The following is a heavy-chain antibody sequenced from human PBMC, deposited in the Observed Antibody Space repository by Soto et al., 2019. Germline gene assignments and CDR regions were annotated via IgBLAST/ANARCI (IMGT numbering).Heavy chain of an antibody. CDR3: ARDWGIAVAGTLLENTSGFDY. Sequence: ASVKVSCKASGYTFTGYYMHWVRQAPGQGLEWMGWINPNSGGTNYAQKFQGWVTMTRDTSISTAYMELSRLRSDDTAVYYCARDWGIAVAGTLLENTSGFDYWGQGTLVTVSS. V-gene: IGHV1-2*04. D-gene: IGHD6-19*01. J-gene: IGHJ4*02. CDR1: GYTFTGYY. CDR2: INPNSGGT.